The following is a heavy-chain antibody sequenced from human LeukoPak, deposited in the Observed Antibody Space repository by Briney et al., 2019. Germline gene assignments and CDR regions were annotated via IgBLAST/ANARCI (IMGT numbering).Heavy chain of an antibody. CDR2: IYYSGST. CDR1: GGSISSYY. J-gene: IGHJ4*02. V-gene: IGHV4-59*01. CDR3: ASHRSGYPFDY. Sequence: PSETLSLTCTVSGGSISSYYWSWIRQPPGKGLEWIGYIYYSGSTNHNPSLKSRVTISVDTSKNQFSLKLSSVTAADTAVYYCASHRSGYPFDYWGQGTLVTVSS. D-gene: IGHD3-3*01.